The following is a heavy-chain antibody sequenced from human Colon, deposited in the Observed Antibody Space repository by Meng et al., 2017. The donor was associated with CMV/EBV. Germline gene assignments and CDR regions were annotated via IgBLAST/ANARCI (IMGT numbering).Heavy chain of an antibody. J-gene: IGHJ5*02. V-gene: IGHV4-39*07. CDR3: ASGYCSSPSCYTGEDWFDP. Sequence: SETLSLTCTVSGGSISTRTDYWDWIRQSPGKGLEWIGGVHYTGTTNYNPSLKSRVAISVDMSKNQFFLKLNSVTAADTAVYYCASGYCSSPSCYTGEDWFDPWGQGTLVTVSS. CDR1: GGSISTRTDY. CDR2: VHYTGTT. D-gene: IGHD2-2*02.